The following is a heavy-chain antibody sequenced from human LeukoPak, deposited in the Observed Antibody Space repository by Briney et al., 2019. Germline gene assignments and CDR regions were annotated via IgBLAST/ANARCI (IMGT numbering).Heavy chain of an antibody. CDR3: ARGGLGPDLLEYYYYYMDV. J-gene: IGHJ6*03. D-gene: IGHD1-14*01. V-gene: IGHV3-30*02. Sequence: PGGSLRLSCVASGVTFSTYTMSWVRQAPGKGLEWVAFIRYDGSNKYYADSVKGRFTISRDNSKNTLYLQMNSLRAEDTAVYYCARGGLGPDLLEYYYYYMDVWGKGTTVTVSS. CDR2: IRYDGSNK. CDR1: GVTFSTYT.